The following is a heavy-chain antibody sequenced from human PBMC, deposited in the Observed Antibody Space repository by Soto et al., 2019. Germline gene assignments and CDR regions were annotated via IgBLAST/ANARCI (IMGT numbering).Heavy chain of an antibody. J-gene: IGHJ4*02. Sequence: QVQLQESGPGLVKPSQTLSLTCTVSGGSISSDSYYWSWIRQLPGEGLEWIGYIYYSGSTYYNPSLQRRVTISIDTSKNHFSLKLTSVTAADTAAYYYARASSHDTSGHDYWGQGTLVTVSS. CDR3: ARASSHDTSGHDY. D-gene: IGHD3-22*01. CDR2: IYYSGST. CDR1: GGSISSDSYY. V-gene: IGHV4-31*03.